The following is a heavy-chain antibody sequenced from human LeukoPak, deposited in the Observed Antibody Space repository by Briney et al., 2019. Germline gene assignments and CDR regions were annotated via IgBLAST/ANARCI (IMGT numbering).Heavy chain of an antibody. V-gene: IGHV3-48*04. J-gene: IGHJ6*04. Sequence: GGSLRLSCTVSGFTVSSNSMSWVRQAPGKGLEWVSYISSSGSTIYYADSVKGRFTISRGNAKNSLYLQMNSLRAEDTAVYYCAELGITMIGGVWGKGTTVTISS. D-gene: IGHD3-10*02. CDR2: ISSSGSTI. CDR3: AELGITMIGGV. CDR1: GFTVSSNS.